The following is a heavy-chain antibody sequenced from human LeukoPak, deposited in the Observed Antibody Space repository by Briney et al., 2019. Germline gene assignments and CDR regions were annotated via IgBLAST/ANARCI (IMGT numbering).Heavy chain of an antibody. J-gene: IGHJ4*02. CDR2: INPNSGGT. CDR1: GYTFTGYY. D-gene: IGHD2-2*01. Sequence: ASVKVSCKASGYTFTGYYMHWVRQAPGQGLEWMGRINPNSGGTNYAQKFQGRVTMTRDTSISTAYMELSRLRSDDTAVYHCARDPQRDQLTTERYFDYWGQGTLVTVSS. CDR3: ARDPQRDQLTTERYFDY. V-gene: IGHV1-2*06.